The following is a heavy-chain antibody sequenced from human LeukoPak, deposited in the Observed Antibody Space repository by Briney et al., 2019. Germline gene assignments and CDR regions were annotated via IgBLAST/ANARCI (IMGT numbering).Heavy chain of an antibody. V-gene: IGHV1-58*02. CDR2: IVVGSGNT. D-gene: IGHD3-22*01. CDR1: GFTFTSSA. Sequence: GASVKVSCKASGFTFTSSAMQWVRQARGQRLEWIGWIVVGSGNTNYAQKFQERVTITRDMSTSTAYMELSSLRSEDTAVYYCAANPGYYDSSGYYSSIPWGQGTLVTVSS. CDR3: AANPGYYDSSGYYSSIP. J-gene: IGHJ4*02.